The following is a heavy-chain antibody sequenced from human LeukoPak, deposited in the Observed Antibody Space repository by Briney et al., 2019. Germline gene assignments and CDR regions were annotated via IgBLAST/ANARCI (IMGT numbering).Heavy chain of an antibody. V-gene: IGHV3-74*01. D-gene: IGHD6-25*01. Sequence: GWSVTVSCTACVWTLNKFSLHGLRPTPAKGLAGVSRIYKDESTTNYADSVTGRFTISRDNAKNTLYLQMNSLTAEDTALYYCARGAAAGYRIDYWGQGTLVPVSA. CDR3: ARGAAAGYRIDY. CDR2: IYKDESTT. J-gene: IGHJ4*02. CDR1: VWTLNKFS.